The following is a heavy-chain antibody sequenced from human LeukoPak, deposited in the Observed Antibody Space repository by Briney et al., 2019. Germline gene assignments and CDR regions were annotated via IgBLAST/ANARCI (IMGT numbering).Heavy chain of an antibody. CDR1: GFSLSTSGMR. Sequence: SGPTLVKPTRTLTLTCTFSGFSLSTSGMRVSWIRQPPGKALEWLARIDGDDNKLYSASQKTRLTISKDTSENQVVLTMTNMDPVDTATYFCVRSGYSSPFDYWGQGTLVTVSS. CDR3: VRSGYSSPFDY. V-gene: IGHV2-70*04. D-gene: IGHD6-13*01. CDR2: IDGDDNK. J-gene: IGHJ4*02.